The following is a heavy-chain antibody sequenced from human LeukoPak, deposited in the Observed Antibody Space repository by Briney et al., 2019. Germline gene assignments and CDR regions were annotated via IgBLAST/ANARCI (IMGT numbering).Heavy chain of an antibody. Sequence: PSETLSLTCTVSGYSISSGYYWGWIRQPPGKGLEWIGSIYHSGSTYYNPSLKSRVTISVDTPKNQFSLKLSSVTAADTAVYYCARGAYGSGSYYLIADIQIDYWGQGTLVTVSS. CDR1: GYSISSGYY. CDR2: IYHSGST. D-gene: IGHD3-10*01. J-gene: IGHJ4*02. V-gene: IGHV4-38-2*02. CDR3: ARGAYGSGSYYLIADIQIDY.